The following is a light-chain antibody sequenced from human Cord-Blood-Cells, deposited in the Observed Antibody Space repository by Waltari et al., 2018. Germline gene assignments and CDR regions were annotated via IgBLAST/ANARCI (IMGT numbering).Light chain of an antibody. CDR2: DAS. J-gene: IGKJ3*01. V-gene: IGKV3-11*01. CDR3: QQRSNWL. Sequence: EIALLQSPATLSLSQEERATLSCRASQSVSSYLAWYQQKPGQAPRLLIYDASNRATGIPARFSGSGSGTDFTLTISSLEPEDFAVYYCQQRSNWLFGPGTKVDIK. CDR1: QSVSSY.